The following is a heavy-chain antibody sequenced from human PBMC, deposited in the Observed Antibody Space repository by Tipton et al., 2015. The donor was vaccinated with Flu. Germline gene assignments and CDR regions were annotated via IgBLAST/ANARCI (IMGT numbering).Heavy chain of an antibody. CDR2: LYYSGST. J-gene: IGHJ5*02. Sequence: TLSLTCTVSNDSISTSYWSWIRQPPGKGLEWIGYLYYSGSTIYNPSLKIRISISVDMSKNQLSLRVSSVTAADTAVYYCAKVSALWFGPWGQVTLVTVSS. CDR1: NDSISTSY. V-gene: IGHV4-59*12. CDR3: AKVSALWFGP.